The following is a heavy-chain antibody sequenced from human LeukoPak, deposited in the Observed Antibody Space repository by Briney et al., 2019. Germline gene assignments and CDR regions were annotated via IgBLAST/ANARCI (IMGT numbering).Heavy chain of an antibody. V-gene: IGHV1-18*01. CDR3: ARAENCGGDCYSDY. D-gene: IGHD2-21*02. CDR2: ISTYSGNT. CDR1: GYTFTNYG. Sequence: ASVKVSCTASGYTFTNYGISWVRQAPGQGLEWMGWISTYSGNTNYTQKLQGRVTMTTDTSTSTAYMELRSLKSDDTAVYYCARAENCGGDCYSDYWGQGTLVTVSS. J-gene: IGHJ4*02.